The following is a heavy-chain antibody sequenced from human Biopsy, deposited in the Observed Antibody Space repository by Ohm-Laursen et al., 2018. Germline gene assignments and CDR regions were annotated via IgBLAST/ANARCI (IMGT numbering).Heavy chain of an antibody. J-gene: IGHJ4*02. D-gene: IGHD2-21*02. V-gene: IGHV4-59*01. CDR1: GGSISSYY. CDR3: ARDDAVTVIRGLYY. CDR2: IYYSGTT. Sequence: TLSLTYTVSGGSISSYYWNWIRQPPGKGLEWIGYIYYSGTTDYSPSLKSRVTISIDKSKNQFFLKLSSVTAEDTAVYYCARDDAVTVIRGLYYWGQGALATVSS.